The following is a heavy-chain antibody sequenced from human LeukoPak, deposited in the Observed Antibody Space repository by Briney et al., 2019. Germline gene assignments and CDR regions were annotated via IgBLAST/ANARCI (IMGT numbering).Heavy chain of an antibody. D-gene: IGHD3-10*01. V-gene: IGHV4-4*02. CDR2: IYHSGSP. Sequence: SGTLSLTCAVSGGSIASIDWWSWVRQAPGKGLEWIGEIYHSGSPNYNPSLQGRVTMSVDKSKTQLSLTLTSVTAADTAVYYCARSHSMARGVIDFYGLDVWGQGTTVIVSS. CDR3: ARSHSMARGVIDFYGLDV. J-gene: IGHJ6*02. CDR1: GGSIASIDW.